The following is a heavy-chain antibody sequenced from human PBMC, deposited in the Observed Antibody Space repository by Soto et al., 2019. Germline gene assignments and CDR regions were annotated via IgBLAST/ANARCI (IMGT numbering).Heavy chain of an antibody. CDR3: AAVPVLRFLKWLPAYFDY. D-gene: IGHD3-3*01. J-gene: IGHJ4*02. Sequence: VASVKVSCKTSGIMFTSSAVQWVRQARGQRLEWIGWLVVGSGNTHYAQHFQERVTLTRDMSTGTAYMELSSLRSEDTAVYYCAAVPVLRFLKWLPAYFDYWGQGTLVTVSS. CDR1: GIMFTSSA. V-gene: IGHV1-58*01. CDR2: LVVGSGNT.